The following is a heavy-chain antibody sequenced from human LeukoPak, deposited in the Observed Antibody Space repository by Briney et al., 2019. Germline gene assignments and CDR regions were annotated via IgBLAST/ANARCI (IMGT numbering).Heavy chain of an antibody. CDR3: ARDVSHYGSGSYYRWFDP. J-gene: IGHJ5*02. V-gene: IGHV4-34*01. D-gene: IGHD3-10*01. CDR1: GGSFSGYY. CDR2: INHSGST. Sequence: SETLSLTCAVYGGSFSGYYWSWIRQPTGKGLEWIGEINHSGSTDYNPSLKSRVTISVDRSKNQFSLKLSSVTAADTAVYYCARDVSHYGSGSYYRWFDPWGQGTLVTVSS.